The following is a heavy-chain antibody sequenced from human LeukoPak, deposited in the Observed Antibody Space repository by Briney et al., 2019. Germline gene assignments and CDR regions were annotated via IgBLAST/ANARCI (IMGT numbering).Heavy chain of an antibody. CDR1: GGSISSSSYY. V-gene: IGHV4-39*01. J-gene: IGHJ4*02. D-gene: IGHD2-8*01. CDR2: IYYSGST. Sequence: SESLSLTCTVPGGSISSSSYYWGWIRQPPGKGLEWIGSIYYSGSTYYNPSLKSRVTISVDTSKNQFSLKLSSVTAADTAVYYCVSARVAFDQWGQGALVTVSS. CDR3: VSARVAFDQ.